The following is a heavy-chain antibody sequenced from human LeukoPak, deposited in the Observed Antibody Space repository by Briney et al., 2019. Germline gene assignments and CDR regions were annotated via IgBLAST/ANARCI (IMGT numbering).Heavy chain of an antibody. V-gene: IGHV3-7*03. CDR2: IKQDGSEK. CDR1: GFTFSSYW. J-gene: IGHJ4*02. D-gene: IGHD3-10*01. CDR3: ARGRRHYGSGSYPVDY. Sequence: GGSLRLSCAASGFTFSSYWMSWVRQAPGKGREWVANIKQDGSEKYYVDSVKGRFTISRDNAKNSLYLQMNSLRAEDTAVYYCARGRRHYGSGSYPVDYWGQGTLVTVSS.